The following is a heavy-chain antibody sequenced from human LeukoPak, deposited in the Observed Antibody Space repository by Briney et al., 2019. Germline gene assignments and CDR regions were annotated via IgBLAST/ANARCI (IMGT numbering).Heavy chain of an antibody. CDR3: TTDSTVTTSFDY. CDR2: IKSKTDGGTT. Sequence: PGGSLRLSCAASGFTFSNAWMSWVRQAPGKGLEWVGRIKSKTDGGTTDYAAPVKGRFTISRDDSKNTLYLQMNSLKTEDTAVYYCTTDSTVTTSFDYWGQGTLVTVSS. D-gene: IGHD4-17*01. V-gene: IGHV3-15*01. CDR1: GFTFSNAW. J-gene: IGHJ4*02.